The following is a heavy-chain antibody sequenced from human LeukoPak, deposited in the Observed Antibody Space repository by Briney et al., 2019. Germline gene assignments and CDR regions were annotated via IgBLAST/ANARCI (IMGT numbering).Heavy chain of an antibody. D-gene: IGHD3-10*01. V-gene: IGHV1-3*03. J-gene: IGHJ5*02. Sequence: GASVKVSCKASGYTFTSYTMHWVRQAPGQRLEWMGWINTGNGNTKYSQEFRGRVTITRDTSASTAYMERSSLRSEDMAVYYCARGAKFRSYGSGTYYTSLPFDPWGQGTLVTVSS. CDR2: INTGNGNT. CDR1: GYTFTSYT. CDR3: ARGAKFRSYGSGTYYTSLPFDP.